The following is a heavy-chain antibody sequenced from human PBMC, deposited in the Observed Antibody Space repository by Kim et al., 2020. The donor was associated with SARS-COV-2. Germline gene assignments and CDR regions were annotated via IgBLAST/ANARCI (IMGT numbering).Heavy chain of an antibody. V-gene: IGHV4-39*07. J-gene: IGHJ6*01. CDR1: GASISRSSFY. CDR3: TRGPSSGYDTHYFYGM. D-gene: IGHD5-12*01. CDR2: VYYTGDT. Sequence: SETLSLTCSVSGASISRSSFYWGWIRQAPGKGLEWIGSVYYTGDTYYNPSLESRVRISTDMSNNQFSLNLSSVTAADTAVYYCTRGPSSGYDTHYFYGM.